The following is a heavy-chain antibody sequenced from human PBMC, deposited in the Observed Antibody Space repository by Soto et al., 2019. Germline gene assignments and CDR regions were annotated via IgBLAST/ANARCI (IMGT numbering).Heavy chain of an antibody. CDR3: ARYSAPSNYHSGMDV. CDR1: GYTFTGYY. J-gene: IGHJ6*02. CDR2: INPNSGGT. Sequence: ASVKVSCKASGYTFTGYYMHWVRQAPGQGLEWMGWINPNSGGTNYAQKFQGWVTMTRDTSISTAYMELSRLRSDDTAMYYCARYSAPSNYHSGMDVWGQGTTVAVSS. V-gene: IGHV1-2*04. D-gene: IGHD6-13*01.